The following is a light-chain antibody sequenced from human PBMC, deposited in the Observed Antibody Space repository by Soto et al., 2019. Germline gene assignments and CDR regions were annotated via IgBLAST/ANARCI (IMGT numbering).Light chain of an antibody. Sequence: QSVLTQPPSVSGSPGQSVAISCTGTSSYVGSYNRVSWYQQPPGTAPKLMIYDVNNRPSGVPDRFSGSKSGNTASLTISGLQAEDEADYYCSSYTISSTYVFGTGTRSPS. J-gene: IGLJ1*01. CDR3: SSYTISSTYV. CDR2: DVN. CDR1: SSYVGSYNR. V-gene: IGLV2-18*02.